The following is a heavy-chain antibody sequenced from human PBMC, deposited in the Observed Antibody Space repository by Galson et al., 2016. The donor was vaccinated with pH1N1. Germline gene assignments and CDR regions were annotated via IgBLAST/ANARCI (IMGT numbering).Heavy chain of an antibody. Sequence: SLRLSCAASGFTFTTYWMSWVRQAPGKGLEWVANIKQDGSEKYYVDSVKGRFTISRDKNSLYLQMNSLRVEDTAVYYCARKGLPDNWGQGILVTVSS. D-gene: IGHD2-15*01. CDR2: IKQDGSEK. V-gene: IGHV3-7*02. J-gene: IGHJ4*02. CDR3: ARKGLPDN. CDR1: GFTFTTYW.